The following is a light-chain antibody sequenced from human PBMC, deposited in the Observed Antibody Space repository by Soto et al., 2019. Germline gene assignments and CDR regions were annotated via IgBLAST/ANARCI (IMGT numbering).Light chain of an antibody. CDR1: TGAVTSGYY. Sequence: QTVVTQEPSLTVSPGGTVTLTCASSTGAVTSGYYPNWFQQKPGQAPKALIYSISNKHSWTPAWFSGSLLGGKAALTLSGVEPEDEAEYYCLIFYGEAWVFGGGTKLTVL. J-gene: IGLJ3*02. CDR3: LIFYGEAWV. CDR2: SIS. V-gene: IGLV7-43*01.